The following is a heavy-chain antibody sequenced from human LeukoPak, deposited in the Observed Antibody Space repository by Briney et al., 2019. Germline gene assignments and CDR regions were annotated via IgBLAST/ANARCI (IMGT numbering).Heavy chain of an antibody. J-gene: IGHJ3*02. CDR3: ARSRTRGLYCSSTSCYNPCDAFDI. CDR2: IIPIFGTA. Sequence: GASVKVSCKASGGTFSSNAISWVRQAPGQGLEWMGGIIPIFGTANYAQKLQGRVTITTDESTSTAYMELSSLRSEDTAVYYCARSRTRGLYCSSTSCYNPCDAFDIWGQGTMVTVSS. D-gene: IGHD2-2*02. CDR1: GGTFSSNA. V-gene: IGHV1-69*05.